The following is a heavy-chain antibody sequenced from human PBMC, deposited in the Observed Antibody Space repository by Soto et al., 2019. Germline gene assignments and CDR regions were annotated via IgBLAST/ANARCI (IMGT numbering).Heavy chain of an antibody. D-gene: IGHD1-1*01. CDR2: INHSGST. Sequence: SETLSLTCAVYGGSFSGYYWSWIRQPPGKGLEWIGEINHSGSTNYNPSLKSRVTISVDTSKNQFSLKLSSVTAADTGMYFCARGRLTIQQGFDIWGQGTMVTVSS. CDR3: ARGRLTIQQGFDI. CDR1: GGSFSGYY. V-gene: IGHV4-34*01. J-gene: IGHJ3*02.